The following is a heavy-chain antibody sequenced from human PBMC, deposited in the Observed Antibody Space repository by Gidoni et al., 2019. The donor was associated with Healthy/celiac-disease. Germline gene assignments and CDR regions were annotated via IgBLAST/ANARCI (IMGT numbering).Heavy chain of an antibody. J-gene: IGHJ4*02. CDR2: IRYDGSNK. CDR1: GFTFSSYG. CDR3: AKDEDYFDY. Sequence: QVHLVESGGGVVQPGGSLSLSCAASGFTFSSYGMHWVRQAPGKGLEWVAFIRYDGSNKYYADSVKGRFTISRDNSKNTLYLQMNSLRAEDTAVYYCAKDEDYFDYWGQGTLVTVSS. V-gene: IGHV3-30*02.